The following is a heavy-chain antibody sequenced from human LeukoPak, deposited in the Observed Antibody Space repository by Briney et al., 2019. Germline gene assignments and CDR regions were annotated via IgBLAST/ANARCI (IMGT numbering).Heavy chain of an antibody. CDR2: IKQDGSEK. D-gene: IGHD3-10*01. CDR3: AREGYGSGSYSAFDI. Sequence: GGSLRLSCAASGFTFSSYWMSWVRQAPGKGLEWVANIKQDGSEKYYVDSVKGRVTISRDNAKNSLYLQMNSLRAEDTAVYYCAREGYGSGSYSAFDIWGQGTMVTVSS. J-gene: IGHJ3*02. V-gene: IGHV3-7*04. CDR1: GFTFSSYW.